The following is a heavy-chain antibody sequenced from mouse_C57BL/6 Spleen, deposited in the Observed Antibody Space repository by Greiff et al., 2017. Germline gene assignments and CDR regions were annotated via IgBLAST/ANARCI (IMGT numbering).Heavy chain of an antibody. V-gene: IGHV2-2*01. Sequence: VKLVESGPGLVQPSQSLSITCTVSGFSLTSYGVHWVRQSPGKGLEWLGVIWSGGSTDYNAAFISRLSISKDNSKSQVFFKMNSLQADDTAIYYCARTKDYGSFSYAMDYWGQGTSVTVSS. CDR1: GFSLTSYG. CDR3: ARTKDYGSFSYAMDY. J-gene: IGHJ4*01. D-gene: IGHD1-1*01. CDR2: IWSGGST.